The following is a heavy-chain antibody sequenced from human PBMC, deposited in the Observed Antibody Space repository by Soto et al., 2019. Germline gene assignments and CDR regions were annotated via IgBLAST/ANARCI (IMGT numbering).Heavy chain of an antibody. Sequence: GGSLRLSCAASGFTFSSYGMHWVRQAPGKGLEWVAVISYDGSNKYYADSVKGRFTISRDNSKNTLYLQMNSLRAEDTAVYYCAKDYDFWSGYLDYWGQGTL. CDR2: ISYDGSNK. D-gene: IGHD3-3*01. CDR3: AKDYDFWSGYLDY. J-gene: IGHJ4*02. V-gene: IGHV3-30*18. CDR1: GFTFSSYG.